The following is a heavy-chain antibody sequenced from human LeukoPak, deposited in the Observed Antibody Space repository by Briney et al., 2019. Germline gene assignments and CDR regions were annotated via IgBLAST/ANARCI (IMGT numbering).Heavy chain of an antibody. V-gene: IGHV4-4*07. D-gene: IGHD4-23*01. Sequence: PSETLSLTCTVSGGSINSYYWGWIRQPAGKGLEWIGHIYTSGSPNYNPSLSSRVTMSVDTSKNQFSLRLNSVTAADTAVYYCARCRDGGRGEAADYWGQGTLVTVSS. J-gene: IGHJ4*02. CDR2: IYTSGSP. CDR1: GGSINSYY. CDR3: ARCRDGGRGEAADY.